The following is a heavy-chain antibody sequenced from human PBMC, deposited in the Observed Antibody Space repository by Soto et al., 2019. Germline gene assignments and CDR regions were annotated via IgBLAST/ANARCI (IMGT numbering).Heavy chain of an antibody. Sequence: PGGSLRLSCAASGFTFSSYAMSWVRQAPGKGLEWVSAISGSGGSTYYADSVKGRFTISRDNSKNTLYLQMNSLRAEDTAVYYSAKDSRVNMIVVAPSFDYWGQGTLVTVSS. J-gene: IGHJ4*02. CDR1: GFTFSSYA. D-gene: IGHD3-22*01. CDR2: ISGSGGST. CDR3: AKDSRVNMIVVAPSFDY. V-gene: IGHV3-23*01.